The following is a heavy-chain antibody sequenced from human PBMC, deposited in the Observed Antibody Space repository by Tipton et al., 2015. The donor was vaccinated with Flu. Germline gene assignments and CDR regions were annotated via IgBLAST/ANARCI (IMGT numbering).Heavy chain of an antibody. D-gene: IGHD3-10*01. CDR3: ARSVVGSGSQCPVGYYYYGMDV. CDR1: GGSFSGYY. Sequence: LRLSCVVHGGSFSGYYWSWIRRSPGKGLEWIGEIDHSGTTNYSPSLKSRVTISRDTSKIQFSLNMGSVTAADTAVYYCARSVVGSGSQCPVGYYYYGMDVWGQGTTVTVSS. J-gene: IGHJ6*02. CDR2: IDHSGTT. V-gene: IGHV4-34*01.